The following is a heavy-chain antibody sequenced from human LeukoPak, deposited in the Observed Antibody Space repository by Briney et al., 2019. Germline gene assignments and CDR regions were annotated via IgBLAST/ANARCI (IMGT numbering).Heavy chain of an antibody. Sequence: GGSLRLSCAASGVTFSGYSMNWVRQAPGQGLEWVSSITSGSTYMFYADSVKGRFTISRDNAKNSVYLQMNTLRAEDTAVYYCARGLMAAGTGGVFDIWGQGTMVTVSS. V-gene: IGHV3-21*04. D-gene: IGHD6-25*01. CDR2: ITSGSTYM. CDR1: GVTFSGYS. J-gene: IGHJ3*02. CDR3: ARGLMAAGTGGVFDI.